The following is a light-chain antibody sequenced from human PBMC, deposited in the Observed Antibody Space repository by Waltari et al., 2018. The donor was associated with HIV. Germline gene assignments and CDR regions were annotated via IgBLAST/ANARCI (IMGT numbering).Light chain of an antibody. J-gene: IGKJ4*01. Sequence: EVVLTQSPATLSLSPEERVPLSCRARESVSSYVAWYQPKPGQAPRLRIYDASNRATGIPARFSGSGSGTDFTLTISSLEPEDFAVYYCHHRSNWPLTFGGGTKVEI. CDR3: HHRSNWPLT. V-gene: IGKV3-11*01. CDR2: DAS. CDR1: ESVSSY.